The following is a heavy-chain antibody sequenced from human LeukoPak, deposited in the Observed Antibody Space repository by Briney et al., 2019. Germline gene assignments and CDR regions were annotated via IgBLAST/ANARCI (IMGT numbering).Heavy chain of an antibody. CDR3: ARAKAYCSSTSCYAGVFDY. V-gene: IGHV4-38-2*02. Sequence: SETLSLTCTVSGYSISSGYFWGWIRQPPGKGLEWIGTIYNSGSTYYNASLESRVTISVDTSKNQFSLKLSSVTAADTAVYYCARAKAYCSSTSCYAGVFDYWGQGTLVTVSS. J-gene: IGHJ4*02. D-gene: IGHD2-2*01. CDR1: GYSISSGYF. CDR2: IYNSGST.